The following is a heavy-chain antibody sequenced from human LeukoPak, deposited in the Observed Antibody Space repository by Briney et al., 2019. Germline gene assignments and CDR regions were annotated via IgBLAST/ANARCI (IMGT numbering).Heavy chain of an antibody. D-gene: IGHD3-10*01. Sequence: GGSLRLSCAASGFTFSSFGMSWVRQAPGKGLEWVSAISSTGGTAYYADSVKGRFTISRDNAKNTLYLQMNSLRAEDTAVYYCAKVPLLWFGELLSGIDYWGQGTLVTVSS. CDR2: ISSTGGTA. CDR3: AKVPLLWFGELLSGIDY. V-gene: IGHV3-23*01. CDR1: GFTFSSFG. J-gene: IGHJ4*02.